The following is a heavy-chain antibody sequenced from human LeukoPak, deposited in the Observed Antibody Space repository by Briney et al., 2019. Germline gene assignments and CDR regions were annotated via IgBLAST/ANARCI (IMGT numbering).Heavy chain of an antibody. CDR1: GFTFSNAW. V-gene: IGHV3-15*01. CDR3: AAGTGTSDFHY. CDR2: IKKKTDGETT. Sequence: GGSLRLSCAASGFTFSNAWMSWVRQAPGKGLEWVGRIKKKTDGETTDYAAPVKGRFTISRDDSKNTLYLEMNSLKSDDTAVYYCAAGTGTSDFHYWGQGTLVTVSS. D-gene: IGHD1-1*01. J-gene: IGHJ4*02.